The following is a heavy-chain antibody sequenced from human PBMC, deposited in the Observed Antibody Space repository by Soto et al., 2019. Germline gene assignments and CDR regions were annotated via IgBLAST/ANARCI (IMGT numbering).Heavy chain of an antibody. CDR1: GGSFSGYS. Sequence: QVQLQQWGAGLLKPSETLSLTCAVYGGSFSGYSWNWIRQRPGKGLEWFGDVNHSGSTEYNPSLNGHVTISVDTPKNQFSLKLSSVTAADTAVYYCARCRLYYDSGSYYILDYWGQGTLVTVSS. V-gene: IGHV4-34*01. D-gene: IGHD3-10*01. J-gene: IGHJ4*02. CDR2: VNHSGST. CDR3: ARCRLYYDSGSYYILDY.